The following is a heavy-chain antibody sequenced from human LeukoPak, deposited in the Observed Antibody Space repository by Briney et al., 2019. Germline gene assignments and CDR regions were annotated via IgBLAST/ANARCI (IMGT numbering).Heavy chain of an antibody. Sequence: GGSLRLSCAASGFIFSSHGMNWVRQAPGKGLEWVSGISPSGDITYYADSVKGRFTISRDNSKNTLYLQMNSLRAEDTAVYYCAKTRRGAFDIWGQGTMVTVSS. CDR2: ISPSGDIT. V-gene: IGHV3-23*01. D-gene: IGHD1-14*01. CDR1: GFIFSSHG. J-gene: IGHJ3*02. CDR3: AKTRRGAFDI.